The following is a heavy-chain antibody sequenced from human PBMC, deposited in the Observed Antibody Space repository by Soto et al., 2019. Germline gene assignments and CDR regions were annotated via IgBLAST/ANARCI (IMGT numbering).Heavy chain of an antibody. CDR1: GGSIRSYY. J-gene: IGHJ3*02. Sequence: PSETLSLTCTVAGGSIRSYYWSWIRRPPGNGLEWIGYIYSSGSTNYNPSLKSRVTISVDTSKNQFSLKLRSVTAADTAEYYCARTYCSNTTCYDIFDIWGQGTMVTV. D-gene: IGHD2-2*01. V-gene: IGHV4-59*01. CDR2: IYSSGST. CDR3: ARTYCSNTTCYDIFDI.